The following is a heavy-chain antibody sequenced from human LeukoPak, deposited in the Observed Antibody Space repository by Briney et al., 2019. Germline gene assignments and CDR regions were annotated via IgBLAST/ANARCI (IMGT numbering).Heavy chain of an antibody. Sequence: SETLSLTCTISGGSISSYYWSWIRQPPGKGLEWIGYIYYSGSTNYNPSLKSRVTISVDTSKNQFSLKLSSVTAADTAVYYCARGNSGVEPGPPTNWFDPWGQGTLVTVSS. CDR1: GGSISSYY. V-gene: IGHV4-59*01. CDR3: ARGNSGVEPGPPTNWFDP. J-gene: IGHJ5*02. CDR2: IYYSGST. D-gene: IGHD2-15*01.